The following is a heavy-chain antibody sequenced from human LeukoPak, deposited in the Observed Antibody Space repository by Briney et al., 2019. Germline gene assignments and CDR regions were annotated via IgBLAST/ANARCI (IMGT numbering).Heavy chain of an antibody. J-gene: IGHJ4*02. D-gene: IGHD3-10*01. CDR1: GFTFSNYW. V-gene: IGHV3-7*02. Sequence: GGSLRLSCAASGFTFSNYWMNWVRQAPGKGLEWVANIKPDGSEKYYVDSVKGRFTISRDNAKNSLYLQMNRLRVDDTAVYHCARLRSYGSGRGYFDYRGQGTLVTVSS. CDR3: ARLRSYGSGRGYFDY. CDR2: IKPDGSEK.